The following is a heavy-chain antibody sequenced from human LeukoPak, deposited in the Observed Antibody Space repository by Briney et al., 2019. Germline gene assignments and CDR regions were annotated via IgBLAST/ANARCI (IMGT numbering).Heavy chain of an antibody. V-gene: IGHV3-30*02. CDR2: IRYDGSNK. CDR1: GFTFSSYG. Sequence: QPGGSLRLSCAASGFTFSSYGMHWVRQAPGKGLEWVAFIRYDGSNKYYADSVKGRFTISRDNSKNTLYLQMNSLRAEDTAVYYRAKDPSFRPGHFDYWGQGTLVTVSS. CDR3: AKDPSFRPGHFDY. J-gene: IGHJ4*02.